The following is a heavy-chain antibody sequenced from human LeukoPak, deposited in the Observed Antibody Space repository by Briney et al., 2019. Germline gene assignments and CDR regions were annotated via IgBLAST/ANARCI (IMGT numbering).Heavy chain of an antibody. CDR1: GYTFTSYG. D-gene: IGHD3-22*01. V-gene: IGHV1-18*01. CDR2: ISAYNGNT. Sequence: ASVKVSCKASGYTFTSYGISWVRQAPGQGLEWMGWISAYNGNTNYAQKLQGRVTMTTDTSTSTAYMEQRSLRSDDTAVYYCARANYYDSSGYPTVVDYWGQGTLVTVSS. J-gene: IGHJ4*02. CDR3: ARANYYDSSGYPTVVDY.